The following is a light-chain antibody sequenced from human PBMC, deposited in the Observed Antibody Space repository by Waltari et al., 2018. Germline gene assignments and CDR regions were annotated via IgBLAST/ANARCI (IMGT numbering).Light chain of an antibody. CDR3: QQYYSTPLT. J-gene: IGKJ2*01. V-gene: IGKV4-1*01. Sequence: DIVMTQSPDSLAVSLGERATINCKSSQSVLYSSNNKNYLAWYQQKPGQPPTLLIYWASTRDSGVPARFSGSGSGTDFTLTICSLQAEDVAVYYCQQYYSTPLTFGQGTKLEIK. CDR1: QSVLYSSNNKNY. CDR2: WAS.